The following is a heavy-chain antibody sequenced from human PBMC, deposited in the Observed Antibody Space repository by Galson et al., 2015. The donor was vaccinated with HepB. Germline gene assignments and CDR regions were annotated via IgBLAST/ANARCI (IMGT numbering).Heavy chain of an antibody. CDR3: ARDGWDSSSWYFDY. CDR2: ISYDGSNK. V-gene: IGHV3-30-3*01. Sequence: SLRLSCAASGFTFSSYAMHWVRQAPGKGLEWVAVISYDGSNKYYADSVKGRFTISRDNSKNTLYLQMNSLRAEDTAVYYCARDGWDSSSWYFDYWGQGTLVTVSS. J-gene: IGHJ4*02. D-gene: IGHD6-13*01. CDR1: GFTFSSYA.